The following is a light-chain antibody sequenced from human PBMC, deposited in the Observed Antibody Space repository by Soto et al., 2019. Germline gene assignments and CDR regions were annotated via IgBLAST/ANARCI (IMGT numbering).Light chain of an antibody. V-gene: IGKV1-5*01. CDR1: QSISNW. J-gene: IGKJ1*01. Sequence: DMQMTQSPSTLSAPVEDTAAITCRASQSISNWFAWYQQKPGKAPPLLIYDVSRLESGVPSRFSGSGSGTEFTLTIHCLQPGDFATYYCQQYDTYYTVGQGTKVDIK. CDR2: DVS. CDR3: QQYDTYYT.